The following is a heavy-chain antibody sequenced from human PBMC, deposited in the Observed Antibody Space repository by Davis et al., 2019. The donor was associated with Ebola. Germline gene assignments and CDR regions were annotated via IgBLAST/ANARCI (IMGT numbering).Heavy chain of an antibody. V-gene: IGHV3-43*02. CDR1: GFTFDDYA. CDR3: AKSIAARYYYYGMDV. J-gene: IGHJ6*02. CDR2: ISGDGGST. D-gene: IGHD6-6*01. Sequence: GESLKISCAASGFTFDDYAMHWVRQAPGKGLESVSLISGDGGSTYYADSVTGRFTISRDNSKNSLYLQMNSLRTEDTALYYCAKSIAARYYYYGMDVWGQGTTVTVSS.